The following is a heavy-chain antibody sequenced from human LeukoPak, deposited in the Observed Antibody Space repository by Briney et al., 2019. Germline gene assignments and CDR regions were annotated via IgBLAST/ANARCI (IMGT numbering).Heavy chain of an antibody. D-gene: IGHD2-15*01. V-gene: IGHV4-59*08. CDR1: GGSSSNLY. Sequence: SETLSLTCTVSGGSSSNLYWSGIGQPPGKGLEWIGYIYYSGSTNYNPSLKSRVTISVDTSKNQFSLKLSSVTAADTAVYYCARRYCSGGSCSSARDHWGGGTGISVSS. J-gene: IGHJ4*02. CDR2: IYYSGST. CDR3: ARRYCSGGSCSSARDH.